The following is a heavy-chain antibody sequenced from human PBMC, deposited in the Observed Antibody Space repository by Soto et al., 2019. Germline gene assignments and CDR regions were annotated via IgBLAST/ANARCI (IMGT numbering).Heavy chain of an antibody. V-gene: IGHV4-34*01. CDR1: GESFDGYY. CDR2: INHSGST. CDR3: ARGSGRWQRFIVY. Sequence: SETLSLTCAVYGESFDGYYWIWIRQSPGKGLEWIGEINHSGSTNYNPSLNTRVNISVDTSKNQFSLKLRSVAAADTAVYYCARGSGRWQRFIVYWGQGTPVTVSS. D-gene: IGHD5-12*01. J-gene: IGHJ4*02.